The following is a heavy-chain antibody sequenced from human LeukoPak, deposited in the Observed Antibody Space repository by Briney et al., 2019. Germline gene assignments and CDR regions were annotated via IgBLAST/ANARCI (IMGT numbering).Heavy chain of an antibody. CDR3: AKESSSGWYQDDAFDI. J-gene: IGHJ3*02. D-gene: IGHD6-19*01. V-gene: IGHV3-30*18. CDR1: GFTFSSYG. CDR2: ISYDGSNK. Sequence: GRSLRLSCAASGFTFSSYGMHWVRQAPGKGLEWVAVISYDGSNKYYADSVKGRFTISRDNSKNTLYLQMNSLRAEDTAVYYCAKESSSGWYQDDAFDIWGQGTMVTVSS.